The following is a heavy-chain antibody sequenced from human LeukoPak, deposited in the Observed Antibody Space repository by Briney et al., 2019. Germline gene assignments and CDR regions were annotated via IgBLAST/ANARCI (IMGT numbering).Heavy chain of an antibody. CDR2: ISSDGSST. J-gene: IGHJ4*02. D-gene: IGHD3-22*01. V-gene: IGHV3-74*01. CDR3: ASRIPYDSSSY. Sequence: GGSLRLSCAASGLTFSSYWMHWGRQAPGKGLVWVSRISSDGSSTDYADSVKGRFTISRDNAKNTLYLQMNSLRAEDTAVYYCASRIPYDSSSYWGQGTLVTVSS. CDR1: GLTFSSYW.